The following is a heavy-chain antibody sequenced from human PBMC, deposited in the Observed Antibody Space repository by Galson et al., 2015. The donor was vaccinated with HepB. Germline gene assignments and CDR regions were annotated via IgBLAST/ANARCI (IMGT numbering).Heavy chain of an antibody. D-gene: IGHD3-3*01. CDR2: ISGSGGST. Sequence: SLRLSCAASGFTFSSYAMSWVRQAPGKGLEWVSAISGSGGSTYYADSVKGRFTISRDNSKNTLYLQMNSLRAEDTAVYYCAKVTIFGVTVDYFDYWGQGTLVTVSS. CDR1: GFTFSSYA. V-gene: IGHV3-23*01. J-gene: IGHJ4*02. CDR3: AKVTIFGVTVDYFDY.